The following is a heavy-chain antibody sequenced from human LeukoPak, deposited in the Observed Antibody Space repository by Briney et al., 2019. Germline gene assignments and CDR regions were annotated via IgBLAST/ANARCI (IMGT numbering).Heavy chain of an antibody. CDR3: ARGSRNVLRFLEWSRRGPNWFDP. V-gene: IGHV4-34*01. CDR2: INHSGST. D-gene: IGHD3-3*01. CDR1: GGSFSGYY. J-gene: IGHJ5*02. Sequence: SETLSLTCAVYGGSFSGYYWSWIRQPPGKGLEWIGEINHSGSTNYNPSLKSRVTISVDTSKNQFSLKLSSVTAADTAVYYCARGSRNVLRFLEWSRRGPNWFDPWGQGTLVTVSS.